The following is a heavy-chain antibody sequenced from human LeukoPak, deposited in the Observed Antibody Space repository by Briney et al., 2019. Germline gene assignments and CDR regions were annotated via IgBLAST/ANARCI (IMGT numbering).Heavy chain of an antibody. J-gene: IGHJ4*02. D-gene: IGHD3-16*02. Sequence: SETLSLTCAVYGGSFSGYYWSWIRQPPGKGLEWIGEINHSGSTNYNPPLKSRVTISVDTSKNQFSLKLSSVTAADTAVCYCARGPTNYDYVWGSYRRDSNFDYWGQGTLVTVSS. CDR1: GGSFSGYY. CDR3: ARGPTNYDYVWGSYRRDSNFDY. V-gene: IGHV4-34*01. CDR2: INHSGST.